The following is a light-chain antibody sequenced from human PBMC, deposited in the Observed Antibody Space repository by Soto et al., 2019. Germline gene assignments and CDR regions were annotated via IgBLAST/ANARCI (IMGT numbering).Light chain of an antibody. CDR1: SSDVGGSNY. V-gene: IGLV2-14*01. CDR2: GVN. J-gene: IGLJ2*01. CDR3: ISYTGTSTLVV. Sequence: QSALTQPASVSGSPGQSITISCTGTSSDVGGSNYVSWYQQHPGKAPKLIIYGVNNRPSGVSTRFSGSKSGNTASLTISGLRAEDEADYYCISYTGTSTLVVFGGGTKVTVL.